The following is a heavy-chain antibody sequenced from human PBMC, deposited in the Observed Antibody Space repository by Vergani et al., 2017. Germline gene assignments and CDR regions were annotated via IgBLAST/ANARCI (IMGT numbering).Heavy chain of an antibody. Sequence: QVQLVESGGGVVQPGRSLRLSCAASGFTFSSYGMHWVRQAPGKGLEWVAVIWYDGSNKYYADSVKGRFTISRDNSKYTRYMQMNCLRAEDTAVYYCARDRGQWLGNYYFDYWGQGTLVTVSS. J-gene: IGHJ4*02. D-gene: IGHD6-19*01. CDR1: GFTFSSYG. CDR3: ARDRGQWLGNYYFDY. CDR2: IWYDGSNK. V-gene: IGHV3-33*01.